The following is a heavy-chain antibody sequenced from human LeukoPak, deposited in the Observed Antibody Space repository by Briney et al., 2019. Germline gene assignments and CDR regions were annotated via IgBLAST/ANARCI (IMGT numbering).Heavy chain of an antibody. CDR1: GGSLSSYY. D-gene: IGHD5-12*01. Sequence: PSETLSLTCTVSGGSLSSYYWSWIRQPAGKGLEWVGRIYTSGSTDYNPSLKSRVTMSVDTSKNQFSLELSSVTAADTAVYYCARGGLYYYYGMDVWGQGTTVTVSS. CDR3: ARGGLYYYYGMDV. CDR2: IYTSGST. V-gene: IGHV4-4*07. J-gene: IGHJ6*02.